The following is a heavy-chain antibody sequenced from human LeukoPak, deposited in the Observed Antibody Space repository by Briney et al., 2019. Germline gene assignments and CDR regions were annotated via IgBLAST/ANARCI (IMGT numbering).Heavy chain of an antibody. V-gene: IGHV3-9*01. D-gene: IGHD3-9*01. Sequence: GGSLRLSCAASGFTFDDYAMHWVRQAPGKGLEWVSGISWNSGSIGYADSVRGRFTISRENAKNSLYLQMNSLRAEDTALYYCAKDARLAVGLVTPPYYFDYWGQGTLVTVSS. CDR3: AKDARLAVGLVTPPYYFDY. CDR1: GFTFDDYA. J-gene: IGHJ4*02. CDR2: ISWNSGSI.